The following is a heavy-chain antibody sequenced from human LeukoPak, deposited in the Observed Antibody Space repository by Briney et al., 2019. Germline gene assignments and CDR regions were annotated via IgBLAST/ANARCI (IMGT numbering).Heavy chain of an antibody. CDR2: ISYDGSNK. J-gene: IGHJ6*02. CDR1: GFTFSSYG. V-gene: IGHV3-30*03. D-gene: IGHD3-10*01. CDR3: ARDRGADYYYYGVDV. Sequence: GGSLRLSCAASGFTFSSYGMHWVRQAPGKGLEWVAVISYDGSNKYYADSVKGRFTISRDNSKNTLYLQMNSLRAEDTAVYYCARDRGADYYYYGVDVWGQGTTVTVSS.